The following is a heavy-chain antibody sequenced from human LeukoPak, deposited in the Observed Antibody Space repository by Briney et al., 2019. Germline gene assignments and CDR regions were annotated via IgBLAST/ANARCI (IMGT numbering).Heavy chain of an antibody. Sequence: ASVKVSCKASGYTFTSYYMHWVRQAPGQGLEWMAIINPSGGSTSYAQKFQGRVTMTRDTSTSTVYMELSSLRSEDTAVYYCARDREVTTVAKGLFGYWGQGTLVTVSS. V-gene: IGHV1-46*01. D-gene: IGHD4-11*01. CDR3: ARDREVTTVAKGLFGY. J-gene: IGHJ4*02. CDR1: GYTFTSYY. CDR2: INPSGGST.